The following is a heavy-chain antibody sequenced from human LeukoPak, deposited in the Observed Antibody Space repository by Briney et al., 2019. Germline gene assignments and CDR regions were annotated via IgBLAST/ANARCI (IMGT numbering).Heavy chain of an antibody. V-gene: IGHV3-23*01. Sequence: PGGSLRLSCAASGFTFSSYAMSWVRQAPGKGLEWVSAISGSGGSTYYADSVKGRFTISRDNSKNTLYLQMNSLRAEDTAVYYCAKDQGRITMIVVAQGDAFDIWGQGTMVTVSS. J-gene: IGHJ3*02. CDR3: AKDQGRITMIVVAQGDAFDI. D-gene: IGHD3-22*01. CDR1: GFTFSSYA. CDR2: ISGSGGST.